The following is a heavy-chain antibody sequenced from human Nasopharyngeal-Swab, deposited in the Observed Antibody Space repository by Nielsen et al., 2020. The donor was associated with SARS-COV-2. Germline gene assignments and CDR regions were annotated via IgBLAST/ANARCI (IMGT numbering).Heavy chain of an antibody. V-gene: IGHV1-8*01. CDR3: ASGTYYTGMDV. CDR2: MNPNSETT. D-gene: IGHD3-3*01. CDR1: GYTLINND. J-gene: IGHJ6*02. Sequence: ASVKVSCKTSGYTLINNDIHWVRQATGQGLEWMGWMNPNSETTGSAQKFQGRVTMTWDPSIRTVYMELSSLRSEDTAVYYCASGTYYTGMDVWGQGTTVTVSS.